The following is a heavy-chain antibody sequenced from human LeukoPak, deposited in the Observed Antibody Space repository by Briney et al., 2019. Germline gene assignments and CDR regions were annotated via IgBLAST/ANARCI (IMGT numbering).Heavy chain of an antibody. CDR2: ISGSGGST. CDR3: ARDRVPYDSSGYFDY. D-gene: IGHD3-22*01. J-gene: IGHJ4*02. CDR1: GFTFSSYA. Sequence: GGSLRLSCAASGFTFSSYAMSWVRQAPGKGLEWVSAISGSGGSTYYADSVKGRFTISRDNSKNTLYLQMNSLRAEDTAVYYCARDRVPYDSSGYFDYWGQGTLVTVSS. V-gene: IGHV3-23*01.